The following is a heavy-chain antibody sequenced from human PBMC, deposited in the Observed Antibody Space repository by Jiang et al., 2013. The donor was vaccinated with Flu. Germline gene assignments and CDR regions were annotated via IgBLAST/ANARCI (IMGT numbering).Heavy chain of an antibody. D-gene: IGHD2-2*01. CDR2: IKQDGSEK. CDR3: ARVGGVVPAAMGHFDP. V-gene: IGHV3-7*01. J-gene: IGHJ5*02. Sequence: VQLVESGGGLVQPGGSLRLSCAASGFTFSSYWMSWVRQAPGKGPEWVANIKQDGSEKYYVDSVKGRFTISRDNAKNSLYLQMNSLRAEDTAVYYCARVGGVVPAAMGHFDPWGQGTLVTVSS. CDR1: GFTFSSYW.